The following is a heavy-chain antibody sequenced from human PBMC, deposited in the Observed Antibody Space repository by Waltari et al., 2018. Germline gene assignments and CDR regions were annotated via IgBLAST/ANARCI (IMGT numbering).Heavy chain of an antibody. D-gene: IGHD3-9*01. V-gene: IGHV1-18*01. CDR1: GYTFKNFG. Sequence: QIQLVQSGGEVKKPGASVKVSCKASGYTFKNFGMTWVRQAPGQGLEWMGWINGYNGDTNYAQEFLGRVTLPTDTSTRTAYMELRSLRFDDTAVYYCAREELVSSFWGQGTLVTVSS. CDR2: INGYNGDT. J-gene: IGHJ1*01. CDR3: AREELVSSF.